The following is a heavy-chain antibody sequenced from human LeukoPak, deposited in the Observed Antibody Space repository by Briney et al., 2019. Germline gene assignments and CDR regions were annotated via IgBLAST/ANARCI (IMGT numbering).Heavy chain of an antibody. V-gene: IGHV4-39*07. J-gene: IGHJ4*02. D-gene: IGHD6-13*01. CDR3: ARVSLYSSLSPFFFDY. CDR2: IYYSGST. Sequence: PSETLSLTCTVSGGSISSSSYYWGWIRQPPGKGLEWIGSIYYSGSTYYNPSLKSRVTISVDTSKNQFSLKLSSVTAADTAVYYCARVSLYSSLSPFFFDYWGQGTLVTVSS. CDR1: GGSISSSSYY.